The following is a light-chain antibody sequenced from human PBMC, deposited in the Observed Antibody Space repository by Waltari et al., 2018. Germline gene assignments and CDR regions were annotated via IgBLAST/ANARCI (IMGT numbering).Light chain of an antibody. Sequence: DLVMTQSRDSLSVSPVERPTIICTSSQSVSDHVNNKNYLAWYRQKAGQPPKLLISWASTREFGVPDRFSGSGSGTEFTLTISRLQPEDVAVYYCQQYYNTPPTFGQGTKVEIK. CDR3: QQYYNTPPT. V-gene: IGKV4-1*01. CDR2: WAS. J-gene: IGKJ1*01. CDR1: QSVSDHVNNKNY.